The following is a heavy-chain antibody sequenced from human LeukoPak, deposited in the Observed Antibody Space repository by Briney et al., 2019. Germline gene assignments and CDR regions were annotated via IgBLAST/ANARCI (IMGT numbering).Heavy chain of an antibody. CDR3: ARVWAAWGTVDY. Sequence: SETLSLTCAVYGGSFSGYYWSWIRQPPGKGLEWIGEINHSGSTNYNPSLKSRVTISVDTSKNQFSLKLSSVTAADTAVYYCARVWAAWGTVDYWDQGTLVTVSS. V-gene: IGHV4-34*01. J-gene: IGHJ4*02. CDR1: GGSFSGYY. CDR2: INHSGST. D-gene: IGHD1-14*01.